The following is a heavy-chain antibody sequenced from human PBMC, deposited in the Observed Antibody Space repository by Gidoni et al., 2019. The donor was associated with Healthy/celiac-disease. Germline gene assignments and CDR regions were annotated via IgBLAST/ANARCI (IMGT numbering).Heavy chain of an antibody. CDR3: ASGVVVPAAKGYYYGMDV. CDR1: GVSISSGGYY. J-gene: IGHJ6*02. Sequence: QVQLQESGPGLVKPSQTLSLTCTVSGVSISSGGYYWSWIRQHPGKGLEWIGYIYYSGSTYYNPSLKSRVTISVDTSKNQFSLKLSSVTAADTAVYYCASGVVVPAAKGYYYGMDVWGQGTTVTVSS. CDR2: IYYSGST. V-gene: IGHV4-31*03. D-gene: IGHD2-2*01.